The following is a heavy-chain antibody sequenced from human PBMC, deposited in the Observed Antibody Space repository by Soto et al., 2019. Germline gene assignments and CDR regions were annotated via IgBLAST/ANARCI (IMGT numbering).Heavy chain of an antibody. CDR2: INNIGTYL. J-gene: IGHJ6*02. CDR1: GFTFSSYT. CDR3: AGVGITFRRGRMRGDHDGLDV. Sequence: EVRLVESGGGLVKSGGSLRLSCAASGFTFSSYTMNWVRQAPGRGLEWVSNINNIGTYLWYVDSVQGRYTISRDNAKNXLXRXXTSLRAEGAAIYYCAGVGITFRRGRMRGDHDGLDVWGQGTTVTVSS. V-gene: IGHV3-21*01. D-gene: IGHD3-16*01.